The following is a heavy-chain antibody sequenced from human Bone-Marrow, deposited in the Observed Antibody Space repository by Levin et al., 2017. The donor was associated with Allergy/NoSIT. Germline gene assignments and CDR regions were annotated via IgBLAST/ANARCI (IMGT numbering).Heavy chain of an antibody. CDR3: AGESGSGAGSFDCDGMDV. Sequence: GGSLRLSCVASGFIVSNTYMNWVRQPPGKGLEWVSVIYSDGSTLYTDSVKGRFTISRDAYKNTLYLQMNSLRAEDTAVYYCAGESGSGAGSFDCDGMDVWGQGTTVTVFS. V-gene: IGHV3-53*01. CDR1: GFIVSNTY. J-gene: IGHJ6*02. CDR2: IYSDGST. D-gene: IGHD3-10*01.